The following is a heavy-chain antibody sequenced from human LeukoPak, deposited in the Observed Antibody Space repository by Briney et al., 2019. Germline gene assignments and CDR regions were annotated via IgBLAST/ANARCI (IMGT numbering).Heavy chain of an antibody. CDR1: GFTFSSYG. V-gene: IGHV3-30*02. J-gene: IGHJ4*02. CDR3: AKGGGVAYCGGDCFPDYYFDY. D-gene: IGHD2-21*01. Sequence: GGSLRLSCAASGFTFSSYGMHWVRQAPGKGLEWVAFIRYDGSNKYYADSVKGRFTISRDNSKNTLYLQMNSLRAEDTAVYYCAKGGGVAYCGGDCFPDYYFDYWGQGTLVTVSS. CDR2: IRYDGSNK.